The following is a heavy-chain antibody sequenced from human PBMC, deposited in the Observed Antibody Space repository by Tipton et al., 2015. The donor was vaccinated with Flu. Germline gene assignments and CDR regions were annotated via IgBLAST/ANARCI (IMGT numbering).Heavy chain of an antibody. Sequence: TLSLTCTVSGGSISSYYWNWIRQPPGKGLEWIGYIYYSGNTNYNPSLKSRVTISLDTSKNQFSLEMRSVTAADMAVYYCARRDFSNYVSDPKNWFDPWGQGTLVTVSS. CDR3: ARRDFSNYVSDPKNWFDP. CDR2: IYYSGNT. CDR1: GGSISSYY. V-gene: IGHV4-59*08. J-gene: IGHJ5*02. D-gene: IGHD4-11*01.